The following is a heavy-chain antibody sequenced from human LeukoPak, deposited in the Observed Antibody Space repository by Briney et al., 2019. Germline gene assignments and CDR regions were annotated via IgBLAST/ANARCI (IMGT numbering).Heavy chain of an antibody. CDR2: IAHHGNNK. CDR1: GFTFSSSA. V-gene: IGHV3-30*02. D-gene: IGHD2-8*02. CDR3: AKDGSWSCTD. Sequence: PGGSLRLSCGASGFTFSSSAMHSVRQGPGKGLEWVAYIAHHGNNKYYADSVKGRFTISRDNSKGSLYLQMNSLRADDTAVYYCAKDGSWSCTDWGQGTLVRVSS. J-gene: IGHJ4*02.